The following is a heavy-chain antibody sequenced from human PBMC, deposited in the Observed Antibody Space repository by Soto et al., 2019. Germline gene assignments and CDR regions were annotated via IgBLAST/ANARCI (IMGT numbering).Heavy chain of an antibody. V-gene: IGHV3-33*01. D-gene: IGHD1-26*01. CDR3: ARDQGGQSGNFIFDN. CDR1: GFTFSDYV. J-gene: IGHJ4*02. CDR2: IWYRGRDI. Sequence: QVQLVESGGGVVQPGRSLRLSCAASGFTFSDYVMHWVRQAPGKGLEWVAVIWYRGRDIFYADFVKGRFTISRDNSKNTLYLQLNSLRAEDTDVYYCARDQGGQSGNFIFDNWGQGTLVTVSS.